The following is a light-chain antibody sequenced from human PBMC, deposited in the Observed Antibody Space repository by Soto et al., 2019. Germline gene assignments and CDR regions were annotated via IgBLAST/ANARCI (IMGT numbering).Light chain of an antibody. CDR1: SSNIGSNT. Sequence: QSVLTQPPSASRTPGQRITISCSGSSSNIGSNTVNWYQQLPGTAPTLLIYYNNQRPSGVPDRFSGSKSGTSASLAISGLQSEDEAHYYCAAWDDSLYGWVFGGGTKVTV. CDR3: AAWDDSLYGWV. V-gene: IGLV1-44*01. CDR2: YNN. J-gene: IGLJ3*02.